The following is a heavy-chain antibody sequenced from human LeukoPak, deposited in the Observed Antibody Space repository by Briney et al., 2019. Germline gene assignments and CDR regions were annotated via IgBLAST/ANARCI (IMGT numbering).Heavy chain of an antibody. Sequence: GASVKVSCKASGYTFTSYDINWVRQATGQGLEWMGWMNPNSGNTGYAQKFQGRVTMTRNTSISTAYMELSSLRSEDTAVYYCARGAAPRGYCSSTSCSYYYYYMDVWGKGNTVTVSS. V-gene: IGHV1-8*01. CDR3: ARGAAPRGYCSSTSCSYYYYYMDV. J-gene: IGHJ6*03. CDR1: GYTFTSYD. D-gene: IGHD2-2*01. CDR2: MNPNSGNT.